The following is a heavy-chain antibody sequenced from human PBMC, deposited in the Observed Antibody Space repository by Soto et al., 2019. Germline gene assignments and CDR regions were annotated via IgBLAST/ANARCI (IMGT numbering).Heavy chain of an antibody. CDR3: ARGWGRIFDY. V-gene: IGHV4-34*01. Sequence: QVQLQQWGAGLLKPSETLSLTCAVYGGSFSGYYWNWIRQPPGKGLEWIGEINHSGSTNYNPSLKRRVPISVDTSKNQFSLKLSSVTAADAAVYYCARGWGRIFDYWGQGTLVTVSS. CDR2: INHSGST. D-gene: IGHD7-27*01. J-gene: IGHJ4*02. CDR1: GGSFSGYY.